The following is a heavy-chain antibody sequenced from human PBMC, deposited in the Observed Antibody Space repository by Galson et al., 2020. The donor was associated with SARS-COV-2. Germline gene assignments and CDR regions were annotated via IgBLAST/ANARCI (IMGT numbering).Heavy chain of an antibody. CDR2: ISSDGSNK. Sequence: GESLKISCAASGFTFSAYAIHWVRQAPGKGLEWVAVISSDGSNKLYADSLKGRFTISRDISNNTLHLQMDRLRAEDTAVYYCAREKELAVAGHDRNALDIWGQGTMVTVSS. J-gene: IGHJ3*02. CDR3: AREKELAVAGHDRNALDI. CDR1: GFTFSAYA. D-gene: IGHD6-19*01. V-gene: IGHV3-30*04.